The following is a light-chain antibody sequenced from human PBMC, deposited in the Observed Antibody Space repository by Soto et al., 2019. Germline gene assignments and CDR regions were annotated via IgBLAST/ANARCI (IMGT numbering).Light chain of an antibody. CDR3: QQYGYSPIT. CDR1: QSISSW. Sequence: DIQMTHSPSTLSASVGDRFTITCPASQSISSWLAWYQQKPGKAPKLLIYKASSLESGVPSRFSGSRSGPDFTLTISSLQPEDFAVYYCQQYGYSPITFGQGTRLEIK. V-gene: IGKV1-5*03. J-gene: IGKJ5*01. CDR2: KAS.